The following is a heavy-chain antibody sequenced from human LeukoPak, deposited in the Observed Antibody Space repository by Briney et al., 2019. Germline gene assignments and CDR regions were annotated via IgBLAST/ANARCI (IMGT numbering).Heavy chain of an antibody. J-gene: IGHJ4*02. D-gene: IGHD6-19*01. CDR2: ISYDGSNK. V-gene: IGHV3-30*04. CDR1: GFTFSSYA. CDR3: ATSSGWYEDY. Sequence: GGSLRLSCAASGFTFSSYAMHWVRQAPGRGLEWVAVISYDGSNKYYADSVKGRFTISRDNSKNTLYLQMNSLRAEDTAVYYCATSSGWYEDYWGQGTLVTVSS.